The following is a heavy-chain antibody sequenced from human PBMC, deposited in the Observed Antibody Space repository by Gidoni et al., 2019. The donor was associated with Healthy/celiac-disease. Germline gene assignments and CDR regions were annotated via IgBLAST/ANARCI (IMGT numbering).Heavy chain of an antibody. CDR1: GFTFSSFA. Sequence: EVQLLESGGGLVQPGGSLRLSCVASGFTFSSFAMVWVRQSPGKGLEWVSAISGSGGSTYYADSVKGRFTISRDNSKNTLYLQINSLRAEDTAVYYCAARDQLLGFSGYMDVWGKGTTVTVSS. J-gene: IGHJ6*03. CDR3: AARDQLLGFSGYMDV. V-gene: IGHV3-23*01. D-gene: IGHD2-2*01. CDR2: ISGSGGST.